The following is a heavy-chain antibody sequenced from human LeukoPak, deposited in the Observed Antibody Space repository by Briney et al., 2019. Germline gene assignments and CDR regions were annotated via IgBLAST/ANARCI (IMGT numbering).Heavy chain of an antibody. D-gene: IGHD6-6*01. CDR2: IKQDGSEK. CDR3: ATSIPSIAARPPTFDY. V-gene: IGHV3-7*01. CDR1: GFTFSSYW. Sequence: GGSLRLSCAASGFTFSSYWMSWVRQAPGKGLEWVANIKQDGSEKYYVDSVKGRFTISRDNAKNSLYLQMNSLRAEDTAVYYCATSIPSIAARPPTFDYWGQGTLVTVSS. J-gene: IGHJ4*02.